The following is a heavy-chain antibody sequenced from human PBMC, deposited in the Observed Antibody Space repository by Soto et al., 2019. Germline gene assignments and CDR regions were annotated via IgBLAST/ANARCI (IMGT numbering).Heavy chain of an antibody. V-gene: IGHV3-74*01. CDR2: INSDGSTT. J-gene: IGHJ3*02. Sequence: LRLSCAASGFTFSNSWMHWVRQAPGKGLVWVSYINSDGSTTTYADSVKGRFTISRDKAKNTVYLQITSLTAEDTAVYYCARDQVPGLDAFDIWGQGTMVTV. CDR3: ARDQVPGLDAFDI. CDR1: GFTFSNSW.